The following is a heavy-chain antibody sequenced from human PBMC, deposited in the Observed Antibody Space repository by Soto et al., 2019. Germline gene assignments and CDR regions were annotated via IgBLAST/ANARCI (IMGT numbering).Heavy chain of an antibody. J-gene: IGHJ4*02. CDR3: ARVSQGGSSGWRYYFDY. Sequence: QVQLVQSGAEVKKPGASVKVSCKASGYTFTSYGISWVRQAPGQGLEWMGWISAYNGNTNYAQKLQGRVTMTTDTATSTAYMELRSLRSDDTAVYYCARVSQGGSSGWRYYFDYWGQGTLVTVSS. V-gene: IGHV1-18*01. D-gene: IGHD6-19*01. CDR1: GYTFTSYG. CDR2: ISAYNGNT.